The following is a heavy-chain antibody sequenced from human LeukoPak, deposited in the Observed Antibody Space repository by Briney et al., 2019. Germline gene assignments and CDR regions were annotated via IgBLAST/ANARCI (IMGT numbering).Heavy chain of an antibody. V-gene: IGHV3-30-3*01. Sequence: GGSLRLSCAASGFTFSSYAMHWVRQAPGKGLEWVAVISYDGSNKYYADSVKGRFTISRDNSKNTLYLQMNSLRAEDTAVYYCASRIRFSFDYWGQGTLATVSS. CDR2: ISYDGSNK. D-gene: IGHD3-3*01. CDR1: GFTFSSYA. CDR3: ASRIRFSFDY. J-gene: IGHJ4*02.